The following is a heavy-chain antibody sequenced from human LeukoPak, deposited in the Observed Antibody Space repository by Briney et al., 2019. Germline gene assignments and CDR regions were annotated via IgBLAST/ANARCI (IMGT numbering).Heavy chain of an antibody. D-gene: IGHD6-13*01. J-gene: IGHJ4*02. V-gene: IGHV3-74*01. CDR1: GFPFNNYW. CDR3: AMYSIPGQ. Sequence: PGGSLRLSCAASGFPFNNYWMHWVRQAPGKGLVWVSRINSDGSITSYGDFVKGRFTISRDNAKNTLYLQMNSLRAEDTAVYYCAMYSIPGQWGQGTLVTVSS. CDR2: INSDGSIT.